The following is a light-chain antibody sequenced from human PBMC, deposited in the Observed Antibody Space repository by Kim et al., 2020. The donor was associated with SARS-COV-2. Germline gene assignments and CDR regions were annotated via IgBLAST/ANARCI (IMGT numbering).Light chain of an antibody. V-gene: IGLV3-9*01. CDR1: NIVTKN. CDR3: QVWDSSTWV. J-gene: IGLJ3*02. CDR2: RDT. Sequence: SVALGKTARITCGGNNIVTKNVHWYQQKPGQAPVLVMYRDTNRPSGISERFSGSNSGNTATLTISRAQAGDEADYYCQVWDSSTWVFGGGTQLTVL.